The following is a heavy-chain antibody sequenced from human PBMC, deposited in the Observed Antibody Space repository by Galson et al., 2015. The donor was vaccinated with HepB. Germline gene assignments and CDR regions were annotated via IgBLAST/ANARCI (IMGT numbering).Heavy chain of an antibody. D-gene: IGHD4-17*01. CDR2: ISYDGSNK. CDR3: ARGPDDYGDYGLAFDI. Sequence: SLRLSCAASGFTFSSYAMHWVRQAPGKGLEWVAVISYDGSNKYYADSVKGRFTISRDNSKNTLYLQMNSLRAEDTAVYYCARGPDDYGDYGLAFDIWGQGTMVTVSS. J-gene: IGHJ3*02. CDR1: GFTFSSYA. V-gene: IGHV3-30-3*01.